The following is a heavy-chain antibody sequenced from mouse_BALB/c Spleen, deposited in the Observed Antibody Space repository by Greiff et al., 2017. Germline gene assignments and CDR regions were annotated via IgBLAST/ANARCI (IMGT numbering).Heavy chain of an antibody. CDR2: INSNGGST. CDR3: AREDYDWFAY. V-gene: IGHV5-6-3*01. J-gene: IGHJ3*01. CDR1: GFTFSSYG. D-gene: IGHD2-4*01. Sequence: DVMLVESGGGLVQPGGSRKLSCAASGFTFSSYGMSWVRQTPDKRLELVATINSNGGSTYYPDSVKGRFTISRDNAKNTLYLQMSSLKSEDTAMYYCAREDYDWFAYWGQGTLVTVSA.